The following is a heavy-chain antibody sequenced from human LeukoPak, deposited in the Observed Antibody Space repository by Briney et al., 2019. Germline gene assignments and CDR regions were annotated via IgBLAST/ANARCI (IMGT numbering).Heavy chain of an antibody. J-gene: IGHJ4*02. CDR1: GGSISSSSYY. CDR3: ARFVPSYHDSSGYFDY. CDR2: IYYSGST. Sequence: SETLSLTCTVSGGSISSSSYYWGWIRQPPGKGLEWIGSIYYSGSTYYNPSLKSRVTISVDTSKNQFSLKLSSVTAADTAVYYCARFVPSYHDSSGYFDYWGQGTLVTVSS. D-gene: IGHD3-22*01. V-gene: IGHV4-39*07.